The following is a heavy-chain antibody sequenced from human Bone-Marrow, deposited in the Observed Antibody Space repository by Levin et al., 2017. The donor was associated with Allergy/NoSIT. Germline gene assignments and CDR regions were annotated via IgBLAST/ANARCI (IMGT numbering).Heavy chain of an antibody. D-gene: IGHD4-17*01. J-gene: IGHJ3*02. CDR3: ARSRYPDYGDYRRAFDI. CDR1: GGSFSGYY. Sequence: SDTLSLTCAVYGGSFSGYYWSWIRQPPGKGLEWIGEINHSGSTNYNPSLKSRVTISVDTSKNQFSLKLSSVTAADTAVYYCARSRYPDYGDYRRAFDIWGQGTMVTVSS. V-gene: IGHV4-34*01. CDR2: INHSGST.